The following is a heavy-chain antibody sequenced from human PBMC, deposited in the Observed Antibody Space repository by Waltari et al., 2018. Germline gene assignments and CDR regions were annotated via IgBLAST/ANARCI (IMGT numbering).Heavy chain of an antibody. J-gene: IGHJ4*02. Sequence: EVQLLESGGGLVQPGGSLRLSCAASGFTFSSYAMSWVRQAPGKGLEWVSAISGSGGSTSYADSVKGRFTISRDNSKNTLDLQMNSLRAEDTAVYYCAKDTDYGDYERGPFDYWGQGTLVTVSS. CDR3: AKDTDYGDYERGPFDY. CDR2: ISGSGGST. CDR1: GFTFSSYA. V-gene: IGHV3-23*01. D-gene: IGHD4-17*01.